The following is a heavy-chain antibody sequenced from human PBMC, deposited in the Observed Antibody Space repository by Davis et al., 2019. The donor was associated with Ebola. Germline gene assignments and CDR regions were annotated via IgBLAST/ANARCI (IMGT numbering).Heavy chain of an antibody. J-gene: IGHJ3*02. Sequence: GESLKISCAASGFTFSSYCMNWVRQAPGKGLEWVSFISSSSNYIYYADSVKGRFTISRDNSKNTLYLQMNGLRVEDTAIYYCAKDTNNIWFDIWGQGTNVTVSS. CDR3: AKDTNNIWFDI. CDR1: GFTFSSYC. D-gene: IGHD2-8*01. CDR2: ISSSSNYI. V-gene: IGHV3-21*04.